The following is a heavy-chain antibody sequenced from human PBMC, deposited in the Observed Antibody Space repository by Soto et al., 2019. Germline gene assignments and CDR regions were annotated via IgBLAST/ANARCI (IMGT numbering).Heavy chain of an antibody. V-gene: IGHV4-59*01. Sequence: PXETLSLTCTVAGCSISSYYWSWIRQPPGKGLEWIGYIYYSGSTNYNPSLKSRVTISVDTSKNQFSLKLSSVTAADTAVYYCARTPLDDYFDSSGHGTLVTVSS. CDR2: IYYSGST. CDR3: ARTPLDDYFDS. CDR1: GCSISSYY. J-gene: IGHJ4*01.